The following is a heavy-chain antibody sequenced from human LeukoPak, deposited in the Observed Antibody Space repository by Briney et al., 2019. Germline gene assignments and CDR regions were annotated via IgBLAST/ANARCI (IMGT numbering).Heavy chain of an antibody. Sequence: GASVTVSCTASGGTFSSYAISWVRQAPGQGLEWMGGIIPIFGTANYAQKFQGRVTITADESTSTAYMELSSLRSEDTAVYYCARGFERLSDQLLWFGELSRTYYYYGMDVWGQGTTVTVSS. CDR3: ARGFERLSDQLLWFGELSRTYYYYGMDV. V-gene: IGHV1-69*13. CDR2: IIPIFGTA. CDR1: GGTFSSYA. J-gene: IGHJ6*02. D-gene: IGHD3-10*01.